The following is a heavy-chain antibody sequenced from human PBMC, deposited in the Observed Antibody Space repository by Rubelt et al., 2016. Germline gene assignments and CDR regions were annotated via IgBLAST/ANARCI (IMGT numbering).Heavy chain of an antibody. CDR1: GFTFSSYA. V-gene: IGHV3-NL1*01. D-gene: IGHD1-26*01. CDR2: IYSGGST. Sequence: QVQLVESGGGVVQPGRSLRLSCAASGFTFSSYAMHWVRQAPGKGLEWVSVIYSGGSTYYADSVKGRFTISRDNSKNSLYLQMNSLRAEDTAVYYCAREGRATGPYMDVWGKGTTVTVSS. J-gene: IGHJ6*03. CDR3: AREGRATGPYMDV.